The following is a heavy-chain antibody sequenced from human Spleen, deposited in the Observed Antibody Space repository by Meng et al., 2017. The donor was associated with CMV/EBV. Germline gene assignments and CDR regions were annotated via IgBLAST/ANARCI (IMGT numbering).Heavy chain of an antibody. J-gene: IGHJ6*02. Sequence: SETLSLTCTVSGGSISSSTYYWGWIRQPPGKGLEWIGSISYRGSTYYNPSLKSRVTISVDTSKNQFSLKLRSVTAADTAMYYCARETDGSGRSYGMDVWGQGTTVTVSS. CDR3: ARETDGSGRSYGMDV. CDR1: GGSISSSTYY. CDR2: ISYRGST. V-gene: IGHV4-39*07. D-gene: IGHD3-10*01.